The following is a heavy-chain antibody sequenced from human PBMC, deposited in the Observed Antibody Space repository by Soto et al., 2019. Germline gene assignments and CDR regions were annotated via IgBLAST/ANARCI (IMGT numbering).Heavy chain of an antibody. CDR2: MYHSGSP. D-gene: IGHD2-21*01. J-gene: IGHJ5*02. CDR1: GGSISTGDLS. CDR3: ARTRGNVVGLNLEDTYFDP. V-gene: IGHV4-31*03. Sequence: QVQLQASGPGLVKPSQTLSLTCTVSGGSISTGDLSWSWIRQHPGKGLEWIGDMYHSGSPCYNPSLKSRLTISVDPYKSQCSLRLSSVTAADTAVYYCARTRGNVVGLNLEDTYFDPWGQGTLVIVSS.